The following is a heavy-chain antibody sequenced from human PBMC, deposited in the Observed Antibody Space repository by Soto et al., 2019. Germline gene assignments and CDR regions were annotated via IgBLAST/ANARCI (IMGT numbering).Heavy chain of an antibody. D-gene: IGHD2-15*01. CDR3: AKDRLLRTYYFDS. Sequence: QVQLVESGGGVVQPGNSLRLSCAASGFTFKNYGIHWVRQSPGKGLEWVALVSYLGSEKYYIDSVKGRFSVSRDNSKNTVYLQMNSLRPEDTAVYYCAKDRLLRTYYFDSWCQGTRVTVSS. J-gene: IGHJ4*02. CDR1: GFTFKNYG. CDR2: VSYLGSEK. V-gene: IGHV3-30*18.